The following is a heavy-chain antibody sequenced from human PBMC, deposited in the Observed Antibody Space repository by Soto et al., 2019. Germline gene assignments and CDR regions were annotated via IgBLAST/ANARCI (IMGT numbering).Heavy chain of an antibody. V-gene: IGHV1-69*08. J-gene: IGHJ4*02. CDR1: GGTFSSYT. Sequence: QVQLVQSGAEVKKPGSSVKVSCKASGGTFSSYTISWVRQAPGQGLEWMGRIIPILGIANYAQKFQGRVTMXXDXPXXAPYMELSRQRSEDTAVYYCARDGGVLWFGGPTLDRGQGTLVTVSS. D-gene: IGHD3-10*01. CDR3: ARDGGVLWFGGPTLD. CDR2: IIPILGIA.